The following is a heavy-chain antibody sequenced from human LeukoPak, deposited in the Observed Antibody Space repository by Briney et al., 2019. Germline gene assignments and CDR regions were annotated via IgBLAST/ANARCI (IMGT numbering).Heavy chain of an antibody. CDR3: AKDCAYGQHAFDY. CDR1: GFTFSNSA. CDR2: ISGSGGST. Sequence: GGSLRLSCAASGFTFSNSAMNWIRQAPGKGLEWVSRISGSGGSTYYTDSVNGRFTISRDNSKNTLYLHMNSLRAEDTAVYYCAKDCAYGQHAFDYWGQGIRVTVSS. D-gene: IGHD4-17*01. J-gene: IGHJ4*02. V-gene: IGHV3-23*01.